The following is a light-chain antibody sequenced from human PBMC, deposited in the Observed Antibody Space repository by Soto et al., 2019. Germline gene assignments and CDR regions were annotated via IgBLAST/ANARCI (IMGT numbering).Light chain of an antibody. CDR1: SSDVGGYNY. V-gene: IGLV2-8*01. CDR3: SSYAASNNFYFV. Sequence: QSALTQPPSASGSPGQSVTISCTGTSSDVGGYNYVSWYQQYPGRAPKLMIYEVTKRPSGVPDRFSGSKSGNTASLTVSGFKAEDEVDYYCSSYAASNNFYFVFGGGTQLTVL. J-gene: IGLJ3*02. CDR2: EVT.